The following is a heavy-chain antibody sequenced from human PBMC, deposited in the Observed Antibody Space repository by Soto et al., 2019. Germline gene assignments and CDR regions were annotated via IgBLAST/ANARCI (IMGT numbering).Heavy chain of an antibody. J-gene: IGHJ4*01. CDR2: TYYRSKWSN. Sequence: SHTLSLTCAISGYSVSSESAAWNLIRQSPSRGLEWLGRTYYRSKWSNDYAASVKSRITINPDTSKNQFSLQLNSVSPEDTAVYYCARQDSGYVDYWGHGTLVTVSS. CDR3: ARQDSGYVDY. D-gene: IGHD2-2*01. CDR1: GYSVSSESAA. V-gene: IGHV6-1*01.